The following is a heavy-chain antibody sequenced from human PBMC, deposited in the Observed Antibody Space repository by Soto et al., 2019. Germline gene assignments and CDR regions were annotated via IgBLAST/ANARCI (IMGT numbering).Heavy chain of an antibody. J-gene: IGHJ1*01. CDR1: GFMFSSYA. Sequence: GGSLRLSCAASGFMFSSYAMSWVRQAPGKGLEWVSSISASGGTANLADSVEGRCTISRENSKSTRSLQMNSLRAEDTAVYYCAKLTYPSDSTGYYYERVSGWIDSRGQRTLVTVSS. CDR2: ISASGGTA. V-gene: IGHV3-23*01. CDR3: AKLTYPSDSTGYYYERVSGWIDS. D-gene: IGHD3-22*01.